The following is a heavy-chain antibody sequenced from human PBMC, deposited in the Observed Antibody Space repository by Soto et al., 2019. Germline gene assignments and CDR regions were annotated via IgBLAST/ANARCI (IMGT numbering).Heavy chain of an antibody. CDR1: GFSLSTSGVG. CDR2: MYWDDDK. D-gene: IGHD5-12*01. V-gene: IGHV2-5*02. CDR3: AHTMIPYSGYDYVDY. Sequence: QITLKESGPTLVKPTQTLTLTCTFSGFSLSTSGVGVGWIRQPPGKALEWLALMYWDDDKRYSPSLKSRRTITKDTSKNQVVLTMTNMDPVDTATYYCAHTMIPYSGYDYVDYWGQGTLVTVSS. J-gene: IGHJ4*02.